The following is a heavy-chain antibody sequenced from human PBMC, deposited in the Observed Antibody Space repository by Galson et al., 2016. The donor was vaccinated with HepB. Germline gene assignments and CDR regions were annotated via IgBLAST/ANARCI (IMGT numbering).Heavy chain of an antibody. CDR2: FDPVKSLS. J-gene: IGHJ4*02. V-gene: IGHV5-10-1*01. CDR1: GYSFTSNW. CDR3: ARHGFGGSGFKYFDY. D-gene: IGHD2-15*01. Sequence: QSGAEVKKPGEPLRISCKASGYSFTSNWISWVRQMPGKGLEWVGRFDPVKSLSNYTPSFQGHVTISGDKSINTVYLQWSSLKASDTAMYYCARHGFGGSGFKYFDYWGQGNLVTVSS.